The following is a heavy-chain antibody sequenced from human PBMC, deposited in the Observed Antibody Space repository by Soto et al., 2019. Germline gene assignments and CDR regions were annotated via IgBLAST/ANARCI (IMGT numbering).Heavy chain of an antibody. CDR3: AKIVVRGGYSYGADYYGMDV. Sequence: GGSLRLSCAASGFTFSSYAMSWVRQAPGKGLEWVSAISGSGGSTYYADSVKGRFTISRDNSKNTLYLQKNNLRAEDTAVYYFAKIVVRGGYSYGADYYGMDVWGQGTTVTVSS. D-gene: IGHD5-18*01. CDR1: GFTFSSYA. V-gene: IGHV3-23*01. CDR2: ISGSGGST. J-gene: IGHJ6*02.